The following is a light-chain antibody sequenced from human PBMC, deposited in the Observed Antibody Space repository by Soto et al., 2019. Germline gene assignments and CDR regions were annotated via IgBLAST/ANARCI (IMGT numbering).Light chain of an antibody. CDR1: QSVSSN. CDR2: GAY. Sequence: TQSPGKRFLSPGDRAPLSCRGSQSVSSNLAWYQKKPCQAPRLLSYGAYTRATGIPATFSGSGSGTAFTPTISRLQPADFAAYDCQQHNNWPPITCGQGTRLEIK. J-gene: IGKJ5*01. CDR3: QQHNNWPPIT. V-gene: IGKV3-15*01.